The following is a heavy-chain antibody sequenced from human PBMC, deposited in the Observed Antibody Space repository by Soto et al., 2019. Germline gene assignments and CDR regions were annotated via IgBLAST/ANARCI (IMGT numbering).Heavy chain of an antibody. CDR3: ARLLWFGELLSWFDP. Sequence: PSETLSLTCTVSGGAISSDYWGWIRQPPGKGLEWVGSIYYSGSTYYNPSLKSRVTISVDTSKNQFSLKLSSVTAADTAVYYCARLLWFGELLSWFDPWGQGTLVTVSS. CDR2: IYYSGST. V-gene: IGHV4-39*01. D-gene: IGHD3-10*01. CDR1: GGAISSDY. J-gene: IGHJ5*02.